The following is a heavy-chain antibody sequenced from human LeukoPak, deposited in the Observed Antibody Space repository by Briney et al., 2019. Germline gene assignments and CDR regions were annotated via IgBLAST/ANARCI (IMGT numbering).Heavy chain of an antibody. CDR1: GFTFSSNW. V-gene: IGHV3-7*02. J-gene: IGHJ4*02. Sequence: GGSLRLSCAASGFTFSSNWMSWVRQAPGKGLEWVATINRDGGEKYYVDSVKGRFTISRDNAKNSPYLQMNSLRAEDTAVYYCARGSSSGWYYFDYWGQGTLVTVSS. D-gene: IGHD6-19*01. CDR3: ARGSSSGWYYFDY. CDR2: INRDGGEK.